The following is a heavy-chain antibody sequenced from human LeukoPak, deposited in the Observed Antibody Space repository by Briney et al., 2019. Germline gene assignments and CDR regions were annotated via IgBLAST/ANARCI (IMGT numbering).Heavy chain of an antibody. V-gene: IGHV1-2*02. CDR3: ARGAYYGDNFPLHY. J-gene: IGHJ4*02. CDR2: MNPNSGAT. CDR1: GYTFTNYY. Sequence: ASVKVSCKGSGYTFTNYYLHWVRQAPGQGVEWMGWMNPNSGATEYQQNFQGRVTMTRDTSISTAYLEVFSLTSDDAAVYCCARGAYYGDNFPLHYWGQGSLVIVSS. D-gene: IGHD4-23*01.